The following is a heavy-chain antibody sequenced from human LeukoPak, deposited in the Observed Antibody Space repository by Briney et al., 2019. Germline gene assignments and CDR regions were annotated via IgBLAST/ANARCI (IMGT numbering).Heavy chain of an antibody. V-gene: IGHV4-34*01. CDR1: GGSFSGYY. Sequence: SETLSLTCAVYGGSFSGYYWSWIRQPPGKGLEWIGEINHSGSTNYNPSLKSRVTISVDTSKNQFSLKLSSVTAADTAVYYCARQGVYYYDSSGYYDYWGQGTLVTVSS. CDR2: INHSGST. D-gene: IGHD3-22*01. CDR3: ARQGVYYYDSSGYYDY. J-gene: IGHJ4*02.